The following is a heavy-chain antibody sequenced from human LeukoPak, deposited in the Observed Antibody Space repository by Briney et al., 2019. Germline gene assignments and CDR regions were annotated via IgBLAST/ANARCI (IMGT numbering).Heavy chain of an antibody. J-gene: IGHJ5*02. D-gene: IGHD6-13*01. CDR1: GGSISSYY. CDR2: IYYSGST. Sequence: PSETLSLTCTVSGGSISSYYWSWIRQPPGQGLEWIGYIYYSGSTNYNPSLKSRVTISVDTSTNQFSLKLSSVTAADTAVYYCARAPIAAASANWFDPWGQGTLVTVSS. V-gene: IGHV4-59*08. CDR3: ARAPIAAASANWFDP.